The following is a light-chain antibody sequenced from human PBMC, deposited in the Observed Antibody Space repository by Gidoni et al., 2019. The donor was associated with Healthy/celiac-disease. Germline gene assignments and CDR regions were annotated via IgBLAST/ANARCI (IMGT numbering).Light chain of an antibody. J-gene: IGKJ4*01. CDR2: DAS. Sequence: EIVLTQSPATLSLSPGERATLSCRASQSVSSYLAWYKQKPGQAPRLLIYDASNRATGIPARFSGSGSGTDFTLTISSREPEDCAVYYCQQRSNWTPGLTFGGGTKVEIK. V-gene: IGKV3-11*01. CDR3: QQRSNWTPGLT. CDR1: QSVSSY.